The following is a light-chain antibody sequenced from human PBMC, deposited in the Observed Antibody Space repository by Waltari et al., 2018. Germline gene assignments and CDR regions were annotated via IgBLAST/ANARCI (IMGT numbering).Light chain of an antibody. Sequence: QSALTQPASVSGSPGQSITISCTGTSSDVGGYNYVSWYQQHPGKPPKLMIYDVRNRPAAVSNRFAGSKSGNTASLTISGLQAEDEADYYCSSYTSSSTLVVFGGGTKLTVL. J-gene: IGLJ2*01. CDR3: SSYTSSSTLVV. CDR2: DVR. V-gene: IGLV2-14*01. CDR1: SSDVGGYNY.